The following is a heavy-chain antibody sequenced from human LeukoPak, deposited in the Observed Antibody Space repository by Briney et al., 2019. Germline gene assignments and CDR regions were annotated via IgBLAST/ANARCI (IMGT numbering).Heavy chain of an antibody. CDR3: AKDPKLYSSSWIDY. V-gene: IGHV3-23*01. Sequence: PGGSLRLSCAASGFTFSSYVMSWVRQAPGKGLEWVSAISGSGGSTYYADSVKGRFTISRDNSKNTLYLQMNSLRAEDTAVYYCAKDPKLYSSSWIDYWGQGTLVTVSS. J-gene: IGHJ4*02. D-gene: IGHD6-13*01. CDR1: GFTFSSYV. CDR2: ISGSGGST.